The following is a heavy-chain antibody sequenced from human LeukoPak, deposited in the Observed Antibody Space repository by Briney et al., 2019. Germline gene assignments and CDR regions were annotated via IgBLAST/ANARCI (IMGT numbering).Heavy chain of an antibody. J-gene: IGHJ5*02. D-gene: IGHD3-16*01. Sequence: ASVKVSCKASGYTFTSYYMHWVRQATGQGLEWMGWMNPESGNTGYAQKFRGRLTMTRDSSINTVYMELTSLTSEDSAVYYCARVLMRGDWFDPWGQGTLVTVSS. CDR2: MNPESGNT. CDR3: ARVLMRGDWFDP. V-gene: IGHV1-8*02. CDR1: GYTFTSYY.